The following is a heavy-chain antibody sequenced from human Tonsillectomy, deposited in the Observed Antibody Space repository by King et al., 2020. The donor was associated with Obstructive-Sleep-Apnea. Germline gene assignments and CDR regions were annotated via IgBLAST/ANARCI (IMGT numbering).Heavy chain of an antibody. J-gene: IGHJ4*02. D-gene: IGHD5-24*01. CDR1: GYTFTIYD. CDR2: MNPNSSNT. V-gene: IGHV1-8*01. Sequence: HVQLVESGAEVKKPGASVKVSCKASGYTFTIYDINWVRQAPGQGLEWMGWMNPNSSNTCYAQNFQGRVYMTRNTSISTAYMELSSLKSEDTAMYYCEIGHGSNSQFHFDDWGQGSRVTVSS. CDR3: EIGHGSNSQFHFDD.